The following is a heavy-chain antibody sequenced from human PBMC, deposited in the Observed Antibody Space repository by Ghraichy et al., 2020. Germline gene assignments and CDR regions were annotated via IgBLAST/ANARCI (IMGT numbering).Heavy chain of an antibody. Sequence: ASVKVSCKASGYTFTSYGISWVRQAPGQGLEWMGWISAYNGNTNYAQKLQGRVTMTTDTSTSTAYMELRSLRSDDTAVYYCARDIPSITMVRGVITPFDYWGQGTLVTVSS. CDR1: GYTFTSYG. J-gene: IGHJ4*02. V-gene: IGHV1-18*01. CDR2: ISAYNGNT. D-gene: IGHD3-10*01. CDR3: ARDIPSITMVRGVITPFDY.